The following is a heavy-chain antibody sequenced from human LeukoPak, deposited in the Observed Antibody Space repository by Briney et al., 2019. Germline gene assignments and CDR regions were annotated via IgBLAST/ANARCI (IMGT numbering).Heavy chain of an antibody. Sequence: SETLSLTCTVSGGSISSHYWSWIRQPPGKGLEWIGYIYYSGSTNYNPSLKSRVTISVDTSKNQFSLKLSSVTAADTAVYYCARSIVGARGWFNPWGQGTLVTVSS. CDR2: IYYSGST. V-gene: IGHV4-59*11. D-gene: IGHD1-26*01. CDR3: ARSIVGARGWFNP. CDR1: GGSISSHY. J-gene: IGHJ5*02.